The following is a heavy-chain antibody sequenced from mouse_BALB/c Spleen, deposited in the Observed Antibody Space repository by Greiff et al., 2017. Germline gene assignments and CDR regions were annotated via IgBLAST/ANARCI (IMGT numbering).Heavy chain of an antibody. CDR2: IRNKANGYTT. CDR3: ARDYGNYFDY. D-gene: IGHD2-1*01. Sequence: EVQRVESGGGLVQPGGSLRLSCATSGFTFTAYYMSWVRQPPGKALEWLGFIRNKANGYTTEYSASVKGRFTISSDNSQSILYLQMTTLRAEDSATYYCARDYGNYFDYWGQGTTLTVAS. J-gene: IGHJ2*01. CDR1: GFTFTAYY. V-gene: IGHV7-3*02.